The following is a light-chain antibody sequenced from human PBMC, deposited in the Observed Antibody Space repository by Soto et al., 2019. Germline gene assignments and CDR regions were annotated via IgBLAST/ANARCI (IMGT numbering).Light chain of an antibody. Sequence: AIRMTQSPPSMSASTGDGVNITCRARQDIHIYLAWYQQKPGGAPKVLISGASTLQSGVPSRFSGSGSGTQFALTIRSLQAEDFATYYCQQYYSYPYTFGQRTKLEIK. V-gene: IGKV1-8*01. CDR3: QQYYSYPYT. CDR2: GAS. CDR1: QDIHIY. J-gene: IGKJ2*01.